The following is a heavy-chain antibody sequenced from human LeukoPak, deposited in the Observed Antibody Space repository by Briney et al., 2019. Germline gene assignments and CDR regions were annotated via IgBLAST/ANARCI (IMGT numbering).Heavy chain of an antibody. CDR2: INPSGGST. J-gene: IGHJ5*02. D-gene: IGHD4-23*01. CDR3: ARDNSVEDTAWWFDP. CDR1: GYTFTNSY. Sequence: GASVKVSCKASGYTFTNSYIHWVRQAPGQGLEWMGIINPSGGSTSYAQKFQGRVTMTRDMSTSTDYMELSSLRSEDTAVYYCARDNSVEDTAWWFDPWGQGTLVTVSS. V-gene: IGHV1-46*01.